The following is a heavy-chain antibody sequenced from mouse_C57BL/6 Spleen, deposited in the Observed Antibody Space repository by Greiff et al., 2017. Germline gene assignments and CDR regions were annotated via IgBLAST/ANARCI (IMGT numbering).Heavy chain of an antibody. J-gene: IGHJ2*01. Sequence: VQLQQSGPELVKPGASVKISCKASGYSFTGYYMNWVKQSPEKSLEWIGEINPSTGGTTYNQKFKAKATLTVDKSSSTAYMQLKSLTSEDSAVYYCARVGNSGSYFDYWGQGTTLTVSS. V-gene: IGHV1-42*01. CDR2: INPSTGGT. D-gene: IGHD2-1*01. CDR3: ARVGNSGSYFDY. CDR1: GYSFTGYY.